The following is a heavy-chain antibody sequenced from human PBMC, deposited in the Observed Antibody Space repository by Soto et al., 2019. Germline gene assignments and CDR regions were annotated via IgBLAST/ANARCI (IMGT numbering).Heavy chain of an antibody. Sequence: QVQLVQSGAEVKKPGSSVKVSCKASGGTFSSYAISWVRQAPGQGLEWMGGIIPIFGTANYAQKFQGRVTITPDESTSTAYMELSSLRSEDTAVYYCASLYCSSTSCSPDPYYYYGMDVWGQGTTVTVSS. D-gene: IGHD2-2*01. CDR2: IIPIFGTA. CDR3: ASLYCSSTSCSPDPYYYYGMDV. J-gene: IGHJ6*02. V-gene: IGHV1-69*01. CDR1: GGTFSSYA.